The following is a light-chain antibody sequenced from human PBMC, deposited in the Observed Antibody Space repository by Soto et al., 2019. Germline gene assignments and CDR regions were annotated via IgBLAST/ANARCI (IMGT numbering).Light chain of an antibody. Sequence: QSALTQPASVSGSPGQSITISCTGTRSDVGGYNLVSWYQHHPRKAPKLVIYEVSERPSGVSYRFSGSKSGNTASLTISGLQAGDEADYYCCSSACSVDHYVFGTGTKVAGL. CDR2: EVS. CDR1: RSDVGGYNL. CDR3: CSSACSVDHYV. J-gene: IGLJ1*01. V-gene: IGLV2-23*02.